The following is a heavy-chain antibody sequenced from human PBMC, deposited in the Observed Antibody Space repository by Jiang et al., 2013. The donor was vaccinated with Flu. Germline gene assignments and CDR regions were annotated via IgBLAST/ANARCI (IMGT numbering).Heavy chain of an antibody. CDR3: AKDRSFWSGLIGY. D-gene: IGHD3-3*01. Sequence: SRDNSKNTLYLQMNSLRAEDTAVYYCAKDRSFWSGLIGYWGQGTLVTVSS. J-gene: IGHJ4*02. V-gene: IGHV3-23*01.